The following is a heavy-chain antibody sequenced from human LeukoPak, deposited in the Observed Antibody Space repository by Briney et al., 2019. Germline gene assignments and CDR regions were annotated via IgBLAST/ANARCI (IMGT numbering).Heavy chain of an antibody. Sequence: GGSLRLSCAASGFTFSSYAMSWVRQAPGKGLEWVSAISGSGGSTYYADSVKGRFTISRDNSKNTLYLQMNSLRAEDTAVYYCAKSGPRTIFQGAPNWFDPWGQGTLVTVSS. CDR1: GFTFSSYA. CDR2: ISGSGGST. J-gene: IGHJ5*02. V-gene: IGHV3-23*01. D-gene: IGHD3-9*01. CDR3: AKSGPRTIFQGAPNWFDP.